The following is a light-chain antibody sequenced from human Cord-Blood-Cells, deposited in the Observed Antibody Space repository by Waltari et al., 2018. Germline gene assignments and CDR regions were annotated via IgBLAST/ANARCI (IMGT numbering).Light chain of an antibody. V-gene: IGKV1-39*01. Sequence: DIQMTQSPSSLSASVVDRVTITCRASQSISSYLNWYQQKPGKAPKLLIYAASSLQIGVPSRFSGSGSGTDFTLTISSLQPEDFATYYGQQSYSTPYTFGQGTKLEIK. CDR3: QQSYSTPYT. J-gene: IGKJ2*01. CDR1: QSISSY. CDR2: AAS.